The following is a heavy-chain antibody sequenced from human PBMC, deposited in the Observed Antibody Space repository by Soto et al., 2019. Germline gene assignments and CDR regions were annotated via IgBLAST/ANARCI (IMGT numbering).Heavy chain of an antibody. CDR3: ARGEQYSGRIFDY. Sequence: SQTLSLTCGISGDRVSSNSAAWNWLRQSPSRGLEWLGRTYYRSKWYNDYAVSGESRITINPDTSKNHFSLQLNFVTPEDTAVYFCARGEQYSGRIFDYWGQGTLVTVSS. CDR1: GDRVSSNSAA. CDR2: TYYRSKWYN. V-gene: IGHV6-1*01. J-gene: IGHJ4*02. D-gene: IGHD1-26*01.